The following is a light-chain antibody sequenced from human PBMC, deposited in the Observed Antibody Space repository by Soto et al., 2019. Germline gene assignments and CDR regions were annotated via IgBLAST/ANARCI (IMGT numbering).Light chain of an antibody. CDR3: QSYDSSLSGSGV. V-gene: IGLV1-40*01. CDR1: SSNIGAGYD. CDR2: GNS. J-gene: IGLJ2*01. Sequence: QSVLTQPPSVSGAPGQRVTISCTGSSSNIGAGYDVYWYQQLPGTAPKLLIYGNSNRPSGVPDRFSGSKSGTSASLAITGLQAEDEADYYCQSYDSSLSGSGVFGGGTKLTVL.